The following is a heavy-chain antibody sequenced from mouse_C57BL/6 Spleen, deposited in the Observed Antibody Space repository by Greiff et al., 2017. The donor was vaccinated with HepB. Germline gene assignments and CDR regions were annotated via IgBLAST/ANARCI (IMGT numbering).Heavy chain of an antibody. Sequence: QVQLQQPGAELVMPGASVKLSCKASGYTFTSYWMHWVKQRPGHGLEWIGEIDPSDSYTNYNQKFKGKSTLTVDKSSSTAYMQLSSLTSEDSAVYYCARGYYGSSLFAYWGQGTLVTVSA. D-gene: IGHD1-1*01. CDR1: GYTFTSYW. CDR2: IDPSDSYT. CDR3: ARGYYGSSLFAY. J-gene: IGHJ3*01. V-gene: IGHV1-69*01.